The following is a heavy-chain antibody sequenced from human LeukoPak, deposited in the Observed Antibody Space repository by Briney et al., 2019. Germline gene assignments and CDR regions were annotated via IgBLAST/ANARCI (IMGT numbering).Heavy chain of an antibody. V-gene: IGHV4-4*02. D-gene: IGHD1-14*01. CDR2: IYHSGST. Sequence: SETLSLTCAVSGVSISSSNWWSWVHQSPGKGLEWIGEIYHSGSTNYNFSLTSRLTISVDKSKNQFSLKLSSVTAADTAVYYCARVSSDNLDYWGQGTLVTVSS. CDR3: ARVSSDNLDY. CDR1: GVSISSSNW. J-gene: IGHJ4*02.